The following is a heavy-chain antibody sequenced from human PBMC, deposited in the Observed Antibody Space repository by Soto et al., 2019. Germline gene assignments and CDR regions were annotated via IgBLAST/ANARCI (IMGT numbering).Heavy chain of an antibody. D-gene: IGHD2-8*01. CDR2: TYYRSQWYS. V-gene: IGHV6-1*01. CDR1: VDSVSSNTAA. J-gene: IGHJ4*02. CDR3: ARASVRYAIETFDY. Sequence: SQTLSLTCSISVDSVSSNTAAWSWLRHSPSRGLEWLGRTYYRSQWYSDYAVSMTSRITINPDTSKNQFSMHLNSVTPEDTAVYYCARASVRYAIETFDYWGQATLVPVSS.